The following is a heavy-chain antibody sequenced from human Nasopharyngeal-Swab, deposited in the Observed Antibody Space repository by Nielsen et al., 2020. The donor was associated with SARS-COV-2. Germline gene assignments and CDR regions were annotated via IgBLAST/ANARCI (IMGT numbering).Heavy chain of an antibody. J-gene: IGHJ5*02. D-gene: IGHD2-15*01. CDR2: ISAYNGNT. CDR1: GYTFTSYG. Sequence: ASVKVPCKASGYTFTSYGISWVRQAPGQGLEWMGWISAYNGNTNYAQKLQGRVTMTTDTSTSTAYMELRSLRSDDTAVYYCARLNVVAATNSWFDPWGQGTLVTVSS. V-gene: IGHV1-18*04. CDR3: ARLNVVAATNSWFDP.